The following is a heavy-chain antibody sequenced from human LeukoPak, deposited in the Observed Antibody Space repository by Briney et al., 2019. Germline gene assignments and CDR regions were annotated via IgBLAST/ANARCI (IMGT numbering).Heavy chain of an antibody. CDR1: GFTFSSYA. D-gene: IGHD5-24*01. Sequence: PGGSLRLSCAASGFTFSSYAMHWVRQAPGKGLEWVAVISYDGSNKYYADSVKGRFTISRDNSKNTLYLQMNSLRAEDTAVYYCAREGYRDGYNWGFFDYWGQGTLVTVSS. CDR2: ISYDGSNK. J-gene: IGHJ4*02. V-gene: IGHV3-30-3*01. CDR3: AREGYRDGYNWGFFDY.